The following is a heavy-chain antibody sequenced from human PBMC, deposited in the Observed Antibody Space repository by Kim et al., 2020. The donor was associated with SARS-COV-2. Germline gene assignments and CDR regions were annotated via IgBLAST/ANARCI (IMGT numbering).Heavy chain of an antibody. Sequence: GGSLRLSCAASGFTFSSYAMSWVRQAPGKGLEWVSAISGSGGSTYYADSVKGRFTISRDNSKNTLYLQMNSLRAEDTAVYYCAKDPAGRGSYGSGSYGVDYWGQGTLVTVSS. J-gene: IGHJ4*02. D-gene: IGHD3-10*01. CDR1: GFTFSSYA. V-gene: IGHV3-23*01. CDR2: ISGSGGST. CDR3: AKDPAGRGSYGSGSYGVDY.